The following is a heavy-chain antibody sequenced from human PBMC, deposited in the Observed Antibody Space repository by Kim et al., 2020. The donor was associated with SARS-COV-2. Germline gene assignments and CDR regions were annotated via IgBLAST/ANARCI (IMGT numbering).Heavy chain of an antibody. CDR3: ARDGQRTYYYDSSGYYHLYYFDY. CDR1: GFTFSSYS. V-gene: IGHV3-21*04. CDR2: ISSSSSYI. Sequence: GGSLRLSCAASGFTFSSYSMNWVRQAPGKGLEWVSSISSSSSYIYYADSVKGRFTISRDNAKNSLYLQMNSLRAEDTAVYYCARDGQRTYYYDSSGYYHLYYFDYWGQGTLVTVSS. J-gene: IGHJ4*02. D-gene: IGHD3-22*01.